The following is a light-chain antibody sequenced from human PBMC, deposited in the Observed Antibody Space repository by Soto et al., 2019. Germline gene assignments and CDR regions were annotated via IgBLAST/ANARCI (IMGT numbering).Light chain of an antibody. CDR2: EVT. V-gene: IGLV2-8*01. J-gene: IGLJ2*01. Sequence: QSALTQPPSASGSPGRSVTISCTGTSSDVGGYNYVSWYQQHPGKAPKLMIYEVTKRPSGVPDRFSGSKSGNTASLTVSGLQAEDEADYYCSSYAGSNSVVFGGGTKVTVL. CDR3: SSYAGSNSVV. CDR1: SSDVGGYNY.